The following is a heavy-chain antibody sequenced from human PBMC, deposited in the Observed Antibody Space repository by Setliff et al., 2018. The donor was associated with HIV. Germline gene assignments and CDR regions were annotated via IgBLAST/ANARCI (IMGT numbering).Heavy chain of an antibody. V-gene: IGHV1-18*01. Sequence: ASVKVSCKASGYTFSRFGITWVRQAPGQGLEWTGWISVYNGNRDYALNFQGRVTLTTDTSASTAYMELTSLRSDETAVYYCARGGGHNIREGAFDIWGQGTMVTVSS. D-gene: IGHD1-20*01. CDR3: ARGGGHNIREGAFDI. CDR2: ISVYNGNR. CDR1: GYTFSRFG. J-gene: IGHJ3*02.